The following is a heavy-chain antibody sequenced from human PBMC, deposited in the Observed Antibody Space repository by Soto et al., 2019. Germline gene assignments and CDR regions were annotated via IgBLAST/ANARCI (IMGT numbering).Heavy chain of an antibody. CDR1: GYSFSSYG. V-gene: IGHV1-18*04. D-gene: IGHD3-10*01. J-gene: IGHJ6*02. CDR2: ISVYSGDT. CDR3: ARVPPYGSGTYGRGGMDV. Sequence: VQLVQSETEVKKPGASVKVSCKASGYSFSSYGISWVRQAPGQGLEWMGWISVYSGDTKYTQKLQGRVTMTTDTSPSTAYMDLRSLRFGDTAVYYCARVPPYGSGTYGRGGMDVWGQGTTVIVSS.